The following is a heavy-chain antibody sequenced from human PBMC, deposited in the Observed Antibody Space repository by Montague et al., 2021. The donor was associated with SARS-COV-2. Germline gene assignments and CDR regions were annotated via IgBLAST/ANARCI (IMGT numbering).Heavy chain of an antibody. CDR2: IYYSVDT. CDR3: TRNAHYGSASYYIDY. J-gene: IGHJ4*02. V-gene: IGHV4-61*08. Sequence: SETLSLTCTVSGASVNSGDFYWSWIRQAPGKGLEWMGYIYYSVDTNYNPSLKSRISISVGRSMNQFSLKLSSVTAADTAVYFCTRNAHYGSASYYIDYWGLGTVVIVSS. D-gene: IGHD3-10*01. CDR1: GASVNSGDFY.